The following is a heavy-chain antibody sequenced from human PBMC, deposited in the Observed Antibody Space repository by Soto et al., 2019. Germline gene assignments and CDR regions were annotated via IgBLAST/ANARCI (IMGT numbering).Heavy chain of an antibody. J-gene: IGHJ4*02. D-gene: IGHD4-17*01. CDR3: ARATRVTTSGSTAYYFDF. V-gene: IGHV4-31*03. CDR1: GDSISSGGNF. Sequence: SETLSLTCTVSGDSISSGGNFWSWIHQHPGKGLEWLGYIYYTGSTYHNPSLTSRLSISVDTSKNQFSLKLSSVTPADTAVYFCARATRVTTSGSTAYYFDFWGQGTLVTVSS. CDR2: IYYTGST.